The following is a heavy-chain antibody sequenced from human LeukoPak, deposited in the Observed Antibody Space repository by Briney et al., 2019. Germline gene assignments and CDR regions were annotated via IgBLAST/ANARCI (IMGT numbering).Heavy chain of an antibody. CDR2: IYYSGST. V-gene: IGHV4-39*07. D-gene: IGHD1-26*01. CDR3: ARQIVGATLDY. J-gene: IGHJ4*02. Sequence: WVRRPPGKGLEWIGSIYYSGSTYYNPSLKSRVTISVDTSKNQFSLKLSSVTAADTAVYYCARQIVGATLDYWGQGTLVTVSS.